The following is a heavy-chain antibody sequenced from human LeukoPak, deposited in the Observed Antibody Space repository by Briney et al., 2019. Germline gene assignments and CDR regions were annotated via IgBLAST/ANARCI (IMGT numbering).Heavy chain of an antibody. J-gene: IGHJ4*02. CDR1: GFTFSSYG. V-gene: IGHV3-30*18. CDR3: AKSQGSGHTTPFVDY. D-gene: IGHD6-19*01. Sequence: GGSLRLSCAASGFTFSSYGMHWVRQAPGKGLEWVAVISYDGSNKYYADSVKGRFTISRDNSKNTLYLQMNSLRAEDTAVYYCAKSQGSGHTTPFVDYWGQGTLVTVSS. CDR2: ISYDGSNK.